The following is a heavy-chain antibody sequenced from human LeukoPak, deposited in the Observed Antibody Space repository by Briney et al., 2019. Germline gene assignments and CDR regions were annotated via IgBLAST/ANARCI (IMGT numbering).Heavy chain of an antibody. CDR1: GFTFSSHT. V-gene: IGHV3-23*01. Sequence: GGSLRLSCEASGFTFSSHTMNWVRQAPGKGLEWVSAISGSGGSTYYADSVKGRFTISRDNSKNMLYLQMNSLRAEDTAVYYCAKAGYGTAIRNAFDYWGQGTLVTVSS. D-gene: IGHD2-2*02. CDR2: ISGSGGST. CDR3: AKAGYGTAIRNAFDY. J-gene: IGHJ4*02.